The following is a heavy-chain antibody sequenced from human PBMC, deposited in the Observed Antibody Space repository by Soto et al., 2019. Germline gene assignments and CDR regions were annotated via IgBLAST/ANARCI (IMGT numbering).Heavy chain of an antibody. CDR2: ISHDGSNK. J-gene: IGHJ4*02. V-gene: IGHV3-30*18. D-gene: IGHD3-22*01. CDR3: AKDGYYYDSSGLNYFDY. CDR1: GFTFSSYG. Sequence: PGGSLRLSCAASGFTFSSYGMHWVRQAPGKGLEWVAVISHDGSNKYYADSVKGRFTISRDNSKNTLYLQMNSLRAEDTAVYYCAKDGYYYDSSGLNYFDYWGQGTLVTVSS.